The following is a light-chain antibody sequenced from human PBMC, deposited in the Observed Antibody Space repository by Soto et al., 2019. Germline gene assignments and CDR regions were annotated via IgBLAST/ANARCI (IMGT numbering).Light chain of an antibody. J-gene: IGLJ3*02. CDR1: SSDVGGYNY. CDR2: DVS. Sequence: QSALTQPASVSGSPGQSITISCIGTSSDVGGYNYVSWYQQHPGKAPKLMIYDVSNRPSGVSNRFSGSKSGNTASLTISGLQAEDEADYYCSSYTSRITWVFGGGTKLTVL. V-gene: IGLV2-14*03. CDR3: SSYTSRITWV.